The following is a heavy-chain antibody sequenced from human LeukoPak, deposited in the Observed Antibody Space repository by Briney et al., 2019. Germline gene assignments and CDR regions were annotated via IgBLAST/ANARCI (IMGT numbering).Heavy chain of an antibody. CDR1: GSTFSSYA. J-gene: IGHJ4*02. CDR3: AKGAGDSSSWYAIFDY. V-gene: IGHV3-23*01. CDR2: ISGSGGST. Sequence: GGSLRLSCAASGSTFSSYAMSWVRQAPGKGLEWVSAISGSGGSTYYADSVKGRFTISRDNSKNTLYLQMNSLRAEDTAVYYCAKGAGDSSSWYAIFDYWGQGTLVTVSS. D-gene: IGHD6-13*01.